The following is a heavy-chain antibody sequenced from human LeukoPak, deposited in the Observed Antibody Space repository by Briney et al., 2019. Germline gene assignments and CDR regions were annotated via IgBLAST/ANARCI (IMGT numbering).Heavy chain of an antibody. J-gene: IGHJ5*02. CDR3: ARDSDIVVVPAAPWGWFDP. CDR1: GFTFSSYA. V-gene: IGHV3-30*04. Sequence: PGGSLRLSCAASGFTFSSYAMHWVRQAPGKGLEWVAVISHDGSNKYYADSVKGRFIISRDNSKNTLYLQMNSLRAEDTAVYYCARDSDIVVVPAAPWGWFDPWGQGTLVTVSS. D-gene: IGHD2-2*01. CDR2: ISHDGSNK.